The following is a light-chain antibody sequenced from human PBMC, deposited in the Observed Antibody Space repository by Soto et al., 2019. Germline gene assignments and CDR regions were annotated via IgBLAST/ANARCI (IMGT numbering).Light chain of an antibody. CDR3: QQYGSSPRT. Sequence: EIVLTQSPGTLSLSPGEKATLSCRASQTITRNFLAWYQQKPGQAPRLLIYASSSKATGIPDRFSGSGSGTDFALTIGRLEPEDFAVYYCQQYGSSPRTFGQGTKVVI. CDR2: ASS. V-gene: IGKV3-20*01. J-gene: IGKJ1*01. CDR1: QTITRNF.